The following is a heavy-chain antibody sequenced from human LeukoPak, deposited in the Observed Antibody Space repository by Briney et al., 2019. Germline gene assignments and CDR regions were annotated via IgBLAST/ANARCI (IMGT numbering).Heavy chain of an antibody. J-gene: IGHJ4*02. V-gene: IGHV3-48*02. D-gene: IGHD6-13*01. CDR3: ARGGEGISSSWYY. CDR1: GFTFSSYA. Sequence: PGRSLRLSCAASGFTFSSYAMNWVRQAPGKGLEWVSYISSSSSNIYYADSVKGRFTISRDNAKNTLYLQMNSLRDEDTAVYYCARGGEGISSSWYYWGQGTLVTVSS. CDR2: ISSSSSNI.